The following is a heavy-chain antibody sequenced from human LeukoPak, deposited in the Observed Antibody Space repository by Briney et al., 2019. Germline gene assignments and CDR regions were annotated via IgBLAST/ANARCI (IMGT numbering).Heavy chain of an antibody. CDR1: GFTFSSDG. J-gene: IGHJ2*01. D-gene: IGHD1-1*01. CDR3: ARDDTGNSGHFDL. CDR2: ISASGGGT. V-gene: IGHV3-23*01. Sequence: PGGSLRLSCAASGFTFSSDGMSWVRQAPGKGLEWVSSISASGGGTVYADSVKGRVTISRDNAKNSLYLQMYSLRDDDTAVYYCARDDTGNSGHFDLWGRGTLVTVSS.